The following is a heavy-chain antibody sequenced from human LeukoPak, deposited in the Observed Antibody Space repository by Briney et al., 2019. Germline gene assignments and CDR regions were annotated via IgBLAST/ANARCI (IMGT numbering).Heavy chain of an antibody. D-gene: IGHD3-10*01. V-gene: IGHV1-46*01. CDR1: GYTFTSYY. Sequence: ASVKVSCKASGYTFTSYYMHWVRQAPGQGLEWMGIINPSGGSTSYAQKFQGRVTMTRYTSTSTVYMELSSLRSEDTAVYYCARRAYGSGSYYNGDYFDYWGQGTLVTVSS. J-gene: IGHJ4*02. CDR2: INPSGGST. CDR3: ARRAYGSGSYYNGDYFDY.